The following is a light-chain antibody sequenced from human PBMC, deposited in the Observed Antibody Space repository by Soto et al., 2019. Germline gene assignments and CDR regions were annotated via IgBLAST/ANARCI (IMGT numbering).Light chain of an antibody. J-gene: IGKJ1*01. V-gene: IGKV1-5*01. CDR2: DAS. CDR1: QTISTW. CDR3: QQYTNTNNPWT. Sequence: DLQAPPSXPTLSSPVGYMVPNNCRALQTISTWMAWYQQQPGKAPKLLVYDASTLQSGVASRFSGSGSGTEFTLIISGLQTDDSATYYCQQYTNTNNPWT.